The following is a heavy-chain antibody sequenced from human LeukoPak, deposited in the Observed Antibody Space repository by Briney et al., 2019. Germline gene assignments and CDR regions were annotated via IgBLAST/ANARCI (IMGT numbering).Heavy chain of an antibody. J-gene: IGHJ4*02. CDR3: ARGPKPYCSGGSCYTRLGIGFDY. CDR1: GGSFSGYY. D-gene: IGHD2-15*01. CDR2: INHSGST. Sequence: SETLSLTRAVYGGSFSGYYWSWIRQPPGKGLEWIGEINHSGSTNYNPSLKSRVTISVDTSKNQFSLKLSSVTAADTAVYYCARGPKPYCSGGSCYTRLGIGFDYWGQGTLVTVSS. V-gene: IGHV4-34*01.